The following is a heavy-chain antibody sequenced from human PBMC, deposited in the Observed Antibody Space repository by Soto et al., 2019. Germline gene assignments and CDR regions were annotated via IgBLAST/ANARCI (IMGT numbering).Heavy chain of an antibody. D-gene: IGHD6-13*01. V-gene: IGHV1-8*01. CDR3: ARLQAGYSSSWYEGGYYYYGMDV. J-gene: IGHJ6*02. CDR1: GYTFTSYD. Sequence: ASVKVSCKASGYTFTSYDINWVRQATGQGLEWMGWMNPNSGNTGYAQKFQGRVTMTRNTSISTAYMELSSLRSEDTAVYCCARLQAGYSSSWYEGGYYYYGMDVWGQGTTVTVSS. CDR2: MNPNSGNT.